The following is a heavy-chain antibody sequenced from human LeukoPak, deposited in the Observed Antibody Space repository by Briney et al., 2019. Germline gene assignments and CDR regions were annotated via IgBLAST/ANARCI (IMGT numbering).Heavy chain of an antibody. CDR1: GGSFSGYY. CDR2: INHSGST. Sequence: SETLSLTCAVYGGSFSGYYWSWIRQPPGKGLEWIGEINHSGSTNYNPSLKSRVTISVDTSKNQFSLKLSSVTAADTAVYYCARRRDLPLGYSSGWYRANWFDPWGQGTLVTVSS. J-gene: IGHJ5*02. V-gene: IGHV4-34*01. D-gene: IGHD6-19*01. CDR3: ARRRDLPLGYSSGWYRANWFDP.